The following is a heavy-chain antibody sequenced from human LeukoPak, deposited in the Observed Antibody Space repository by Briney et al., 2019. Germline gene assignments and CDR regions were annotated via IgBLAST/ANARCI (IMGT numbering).Heavy chain of an antibody. Sequence: GGSLRLSCAASGFTFSSYWMGWVRQAPGKRLEWVANIKQDGSEKHYVDSVKGRFTISRDNAKNSLYLQMSSLRVEDTAVYYCARDLYYYGTGSLNVYWGQGTLVTVSS. CDR2: IKQDGSEK. CDR1: GFTFSSYW. V-gene: IGHV3-7*01. CDR3: ARDLYYYGTGSLNVY. J-gene: IGHJ4*02. D-gene: IGHD3-10*01.